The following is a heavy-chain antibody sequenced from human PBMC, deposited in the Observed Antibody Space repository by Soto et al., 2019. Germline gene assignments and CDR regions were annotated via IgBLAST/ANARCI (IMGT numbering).Heavy chain of an antibody. CDR1: GFTFRSFT. Sequence: GALRLSFAASGFTFRSFTMNWVRQAPGKGLEWVSTISSNSAYIYYTDALRGRFTISRDKAKNPLHLQMNGLRAEDTAVYYCTRDASRDSSARGWFDPWGPGTLVTVSS. CDR2: ISSNSAYI. J-gene: IGHJ5*02. CDR3: TRDASRDSSARGWFDP. D-gene: IGHD6-13*01. V-gene: IGHV3-21*01.